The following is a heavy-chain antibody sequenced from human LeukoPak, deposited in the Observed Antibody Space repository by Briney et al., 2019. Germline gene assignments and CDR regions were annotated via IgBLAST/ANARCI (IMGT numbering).Heavy chain of an antibody. V-gene: IGHV3-7*01. CDR3: ARVAWRSTVGTETHIDY. CDR2: IKQDGSEK. Sequence: GGSLRLSCAASGFTFSSYWMSWVRQAPGKGLEWVANIKQDGSEKYYVDSVKGRFTISRDNAQNSLYLQMNSLRAEDTAVYYCARVAWRSTVGTETHIDYWGQGTLVTVSS. CDR1: GFTFSSYW. J-gene: IGHJ4*02. D-gene: IGHD4-17*01.